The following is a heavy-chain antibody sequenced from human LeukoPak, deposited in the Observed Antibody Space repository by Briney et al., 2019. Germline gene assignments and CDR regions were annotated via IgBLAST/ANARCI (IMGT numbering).Heavy chain of an antibody. D-gene: IGHD6-13*01. J-gene: IGHJ6*02. V-gene: IGHV3-74*01. Sequence: GGSLRLSCAASGFTFSSYSMNWVRQAPGKGLVWVSRINSDGSSASYADSVKGRFTISRDNAKNTLYLQMNSLRAEDTAVYYCATPRLAMGSSWYSYYYYGMDVWGQGTTVTVSS. CDR1: GFTFSSYS. CDR2: INSDGSSA. CDR3: ATPRLAMGSSWYSYYYYGMDV.